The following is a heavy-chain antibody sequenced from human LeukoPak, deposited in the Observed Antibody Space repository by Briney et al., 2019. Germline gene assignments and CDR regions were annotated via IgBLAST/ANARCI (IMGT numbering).Heavy chain of an antibody. D-gene: IGHD3-3*01. V-gene: IGHV1-8*02. CDR2: INPNSGNT. Sequence: RASVKVSCKASGYTFTGYYMHWVRQAPGQGLEWMGRINPNSGNTGYAQKFQGRVTMTRNTSISTAYMELSSLRSEDTAVYYCAREYTSAIYDFWSGLDAFDIWGQGTMVTVSS. J-gene: IGHJ3*02. CDR1: GYTFTGYY. CDR3: AREYTSAIYDFWSGLDAFDI.